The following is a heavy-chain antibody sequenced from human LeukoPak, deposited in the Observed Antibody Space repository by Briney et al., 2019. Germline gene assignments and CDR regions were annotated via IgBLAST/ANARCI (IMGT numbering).Heavy chain of an antibody. D-gene: IGHD3-22*01. Sequence: SETLSLTCTVSGGSVTDYYWSWIRQSPGKGLEWIGYIYYTGTSYNPSLKSRVTISADTSKNQFSLRLSSVTAADTAVYYCARASYSYDINGWVPFDYWGQGTLVTVSS. J-gene: IGHJ4*02. V-gene: IGHV4-59*08. CDR2: IYYTGT. CDR3: ARASYSYDINGWVPFDY. CDR1: GGSVTDYY.